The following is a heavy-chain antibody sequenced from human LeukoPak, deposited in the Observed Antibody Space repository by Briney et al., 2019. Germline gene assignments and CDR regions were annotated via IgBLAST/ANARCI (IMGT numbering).Heavy chain of an antibody. J-gene: IGHJ4*02. V-gene: IGHV3-21*01. D-gene: IGHD3-16*01. Sequence: GGSLRLSCAASAFTFSSYSMNWVRQAPGKGLEWVSSISSSSSYIYYADSVKGRFTISRDNAKNSLYLQMNSLRAEDTAVYYRARGMDLAEGLVDYWGQGTLVTVSS. CDR3: ARGMDLAEGLVDY. CDR2: ISSSSSYI. CDR1: AFTFSSYS.